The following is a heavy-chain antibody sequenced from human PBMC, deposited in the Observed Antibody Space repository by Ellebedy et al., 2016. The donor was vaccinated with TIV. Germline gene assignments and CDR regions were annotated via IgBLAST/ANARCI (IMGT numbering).Heavy chain of an antibody. D-gene: IGHD2-2*01. CDR1: GFTFRMYW. J-gene: IGHJ2*01. V-gene: IGHV3-7*01. Sequence: GESLKISCAASGFTFRMYWMTWVRQAPGKGLEWVANIKEDGGEKFYVDSVKGRFTISRDNAKNSLFLQMNSLRGEDTAVYYCARVGYKRSLTSWYFDLWGRGTLVTVSA. CDR3: ARVGYKRSLTSWYFDL. CDR2: IKEDGGEK.